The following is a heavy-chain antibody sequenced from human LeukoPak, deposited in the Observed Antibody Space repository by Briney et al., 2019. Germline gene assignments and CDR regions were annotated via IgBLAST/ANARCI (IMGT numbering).Heavy chain of an antibody. CDR2: INHSGST. D-gene: IGHD6-19*01. J-gene: IGHJ4*02. CDR3: ARERTSGWYRGYFDY. V-gene: IGHV4-34*01. CDR1: GGSFSGYY. Sequence: PSETLSLTCAVYGGSFSGYYWIWIRQPPGKGLEWIGEINHSGSTNYNPSLKSRVTISVDTSKNQFSLKLSSVTAPDTAVYYCARERTSGWYRGYFDYWGQGTLVTVSS.